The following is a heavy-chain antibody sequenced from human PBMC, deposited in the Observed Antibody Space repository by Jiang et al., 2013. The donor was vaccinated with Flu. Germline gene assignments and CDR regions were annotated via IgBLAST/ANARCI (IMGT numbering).Heavy chain of an antibody. CDR3: ARDGRVVAARFWFDP. D-gene: IGHD2-15*01. V-gene: IGHV1-18*01. CDR1: GYTFTSYG. Sequence: GAEVKKPGASVKVSCKASGYTFTSYGISWVRQAPGQGLEWMGWISAYNGNTNYAQKLQGRVTMTTDTSTSTACMELRSLRSDDTAVYYCARDGRVVAARFWFDPWGQGTLVTVSS. CDR2: ISAYNGNT. J-gene: IGHJ5*02.